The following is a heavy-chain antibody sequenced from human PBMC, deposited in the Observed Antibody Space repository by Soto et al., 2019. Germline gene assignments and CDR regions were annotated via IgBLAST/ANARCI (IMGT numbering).Heavy chain of an antibody. CDR2: IYYSGST. D-gene: IGHD3-3*01. Sequence: QVQLQESGPGLVKPSQTLSLTCTVSGGSISSGDYYWSWIRQPPGKGLEWIGYIYYSGSTSYNPSLKSRVTISLDTSHNQFSLQLSSVTAADTAVYYCASGDFPGFFEWLFPYFDYWGQGTLVTVSS. J-gene: IGHJ4*02. V-gene: IGHV4-30-4*01. CDR1: GGSISSGDYY. CDR3: ASGDFPGFFEWLFPYFDY.